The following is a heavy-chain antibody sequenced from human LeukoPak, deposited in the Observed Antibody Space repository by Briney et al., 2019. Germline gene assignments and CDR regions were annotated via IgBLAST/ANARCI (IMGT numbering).Heavy chain of an antibody. V-gene: IGHV4-34*01. CDR1: GGSFSGYY. Sequence: SSETLSLTCAVYGGSFSGYYWSWIRQPPGKGLEWIGEINHSGSTNYNPSLKSRVTISVDTSKNQFSLKLSSVTAADTAVYYCARGGVEYYDSSGCPDYWGQGTLVTVSS. J-gene: IGHJ4*02. CDR3: ARGGVEYYDSSGCPDY. D-gene: IGHD3-22*01. CDR2: INHSGST.